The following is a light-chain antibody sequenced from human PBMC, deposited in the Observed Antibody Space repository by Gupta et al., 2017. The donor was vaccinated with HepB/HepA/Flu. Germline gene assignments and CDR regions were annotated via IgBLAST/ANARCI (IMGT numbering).Light chain of an antibody. V-gene: IGKV1-5*03. CDR3: QQHNTYPLT. CDR1: QSVSTW. CDR2: KAS. J-gene: IGKJ4*01. Sequence: DIQMTQSPSTLSASVGDRVTITCRASQSVSTWLAWYQQKPGKAPKLLIYKASSLQSGVPSRFSGSASETEFTLTISSLQPDDFAIYYCQQHNTYPLTFGGGTKVEIK.